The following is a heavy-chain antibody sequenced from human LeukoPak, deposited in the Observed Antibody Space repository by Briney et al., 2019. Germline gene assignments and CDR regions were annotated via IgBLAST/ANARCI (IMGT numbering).Heavy chain of an antibody. Sequence: SETLSLTCTVSGGSISSFYWSWIRQPPWKGLECIGNIYYSGSTNYNPSLKSRVTISADTSKNQFSLKLSSVTAADTAVYYCARDQTYSGSGIYTYFDYWGQGILVTVSS. CDR3: ARDQTYSGSGIYTYFDY. D-gene: IGHD3-10*01. V-gene: IGHV4-59*12. CDR2: IYYSGST. CDR1: GGSISSFY. J-gene: IGHJ4*02.